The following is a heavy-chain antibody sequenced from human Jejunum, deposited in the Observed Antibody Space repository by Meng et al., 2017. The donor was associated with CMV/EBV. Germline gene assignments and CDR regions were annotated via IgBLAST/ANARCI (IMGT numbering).Heavy chain of an antibody. Sequence: ITSGSTYWGWIRQPPGKGLEWIGSFYFSGDAYYNPSLKSRVTISLDTSTNQVSLKVTSVTAADTAVYYCARGLTGPEYYYNAMDVWGQGTTVTVSS. CDR3: ARGLTGPEYYYNAMDV. D-gene: IGHD3-10*01. V-gene: IGHV4-39*07. CDR1: ITSGSTY. J-gene: IGHJ6*02. CDR2: FYFSGDA.